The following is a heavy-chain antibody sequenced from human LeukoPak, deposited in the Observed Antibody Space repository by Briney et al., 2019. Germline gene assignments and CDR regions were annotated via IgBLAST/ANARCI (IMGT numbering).Heavy chain of an antibody. J-gene: IGHJ4*02. CDR2: IYSGGNT. Sequence: GGSLRLSCAASGFTVSSNYLSWVRQAPGKGLEWVSLIYSGGNTQYADSVKGRFIIFRDSSKNTLYLQMNSLRVEDTAVYYCATRAVAAPYWGQGTLVTVSS. CDR1: GFTVSSNY. D-gene: IGHD6-19*01. V-gene: IGHV3-66*01. CDR3: ATRAVAAPY.